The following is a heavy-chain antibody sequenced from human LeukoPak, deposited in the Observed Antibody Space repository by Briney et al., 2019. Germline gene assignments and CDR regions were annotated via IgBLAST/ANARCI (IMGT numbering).Heavy chain of an antibody. CDR2: ISGSGGST. Sequence: GGSLRLSCAASGFTFSSYAMSWVRQAPGKGLEWVSAISGSGGSTYYADTVKGRFTISRDNSKNTLWLQMNSLRPEDTAVYYCARGNSGIYSHFDYWGQGTLVTVSS. CDR3: ARGNSGIYSHFDY. J-gene: IGHJ4*02. V-gene: IGHV3-23*01. CDR1: GFTFSSYA. D-gene: IGHD1-26*01.